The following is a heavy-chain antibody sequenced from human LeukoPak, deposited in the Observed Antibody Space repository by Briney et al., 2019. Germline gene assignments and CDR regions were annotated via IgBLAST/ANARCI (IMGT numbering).Heavy chain of an antibody. CDR1: GFTFSSYH. J-gene: IGHJ4*02. CDR3: ARRATTERGHSYGLDF. CDR2: IGSSGSYI. Sequence: GGSLRLSCEVSGFTFSSYHMNWVRQAPGKGLEWVSSIGSSGSYIYYADSLTGRFTISRDNAKNSLYLQMNSLRAEDTAMYYCARRATTERGHSYGLDFWGQGALVTVSS. D-gene: IGHD5-18*01. V-gene: IGHV3-21*01.